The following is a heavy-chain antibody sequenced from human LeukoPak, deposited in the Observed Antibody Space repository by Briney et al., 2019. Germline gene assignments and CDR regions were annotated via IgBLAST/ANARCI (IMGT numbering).Heavy chain of an antibody. CDR1: GGTFSSYA. CDR2: IIPIFGTA. CDR3: ARNAVPDRPFSGMDV. V-gene: IGHV1-69*13. Sequence: GASVKVSFKASGGTFSSYAISWVRQAPGQGLGWMGGIIPIFGTANYSQKFQGRVTITADESTSTAYMELSSLGSEDTAVYYCARNAVPDRPFSGMDVWGKGTTVTVSS. D-gene: IGHD2-2*01. J-gene: IGHJ6*04.